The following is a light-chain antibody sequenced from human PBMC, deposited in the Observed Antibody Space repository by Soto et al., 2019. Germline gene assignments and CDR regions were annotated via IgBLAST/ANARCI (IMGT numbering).Light chain of an antibody. Sequence: EIVLTQSPGTLSVSPGERATLSCRASQSVSSNLAWYQQKPGQAPRLLIYGASTRATGIPARFSGSGSGTEFTLTISSLQSEDFAVYYCQQYNNWPLTLGQGTKVDIK. CDR3: QQYNNWPLT. V-gene: IGKV3-15*01. CDR1: QSVSSN. CDR2: GAS. J-gene: IGKJ1*01.